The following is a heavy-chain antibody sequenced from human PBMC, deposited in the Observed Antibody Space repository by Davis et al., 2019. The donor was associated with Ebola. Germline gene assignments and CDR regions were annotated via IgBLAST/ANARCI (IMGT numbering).Heavy chain of an antibody. CDR1: GFTFSYHY. CDR3: AREAGPRGFDC. Sequence: GESLKILCSASGFTFSYHYMSWIRQAPGKGLGWVSYITNSGSFTNDADSVKGRFTISRDNSKNSLYLQMNSLRAEDTAVYYCAREAGPRGFDCWGQGTLVTVSS. D-gene: IGHD3-16*01. CDR2: ITNSGSFT. J-gene: IGHJ4*02. V-gene: IGHV3-11*06.